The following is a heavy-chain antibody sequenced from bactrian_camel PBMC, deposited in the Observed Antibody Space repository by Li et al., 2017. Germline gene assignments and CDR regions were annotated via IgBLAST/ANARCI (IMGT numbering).Heavy chain of an antibody. D-gene: IGHD2*01. V-gene: IGHV3S25*01. CDR2: IEIDGGST. Sequence: QVQLVESGGGSVQAGGSLRLSCAVSTTTRTSRCVAWFRQAPGKEREGVAVIEIDGGSTNYADSVKGRFTISQDNSKNTWYLQMNNLKPEDTAAYYCSVGRLAGCGSLWLLLHPEGDHYWGQGTQVTVS. CDR1: TTTRTSRC. J-gene: IGHJ4*01. CDR3: SVGRLAGCGSLWLLLHPEGDHY.